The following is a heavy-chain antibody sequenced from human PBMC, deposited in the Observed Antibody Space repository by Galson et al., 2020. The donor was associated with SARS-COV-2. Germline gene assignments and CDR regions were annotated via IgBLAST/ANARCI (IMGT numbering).Heavy chain of an antibody. Sequence: SETLSLTCTVSGDSISSYFWSWIRQPPGKGLEWIGYIYYSGSTNYSPSLKSRVTISADTSKNQLSLKLTSVTAADTAVYYCARFPTMAAPGSGYYYGLDLWGQGTTVTVSS. D-gene: IGHD6-13*01. J-gene: IGHJ6*02. CDR1: GDSISSYF. CDR2: IYYSGST. V-gene: IGHV4-59*08. CDR3: ARFPTMAAPGSGYYYGLDL.